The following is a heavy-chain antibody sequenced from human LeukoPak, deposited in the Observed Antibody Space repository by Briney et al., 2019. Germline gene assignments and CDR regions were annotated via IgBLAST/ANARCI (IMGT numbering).Heavy chain of an antibody. D-gene: IGHD3-22*01. CDR1: GYSFTSYW. CDR3: ARRLYYYDSSVDY. J-gene: IGHJ4*02. V-gene: IGHV5-51*01. CDR2: IYPGDSDT. Sequence: GESLKISRKGSGYSFTSYWIGWVRQMPGKGLEWMGIIYPGDSDTRYSPSFQGQVTISADKSISTAYLQWSSLKASDTAMYYCARRLYYYDSSVDYWGQGTLVTVSS.